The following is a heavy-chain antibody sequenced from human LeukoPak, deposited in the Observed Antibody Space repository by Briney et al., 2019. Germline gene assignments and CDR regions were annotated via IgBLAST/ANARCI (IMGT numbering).Heavy chain of an antibody. CDR2: IYYSGNT. CDR1: GGSTSSSNYY. CDR3: ARDRGLPWELLL. Sequence: SETLSLTCTVSGGSTSSSNYYWGWIRQPTGKGLEWIGSIYYSGNTYYNPSLKSRVSISVDTSRNQFSLKLSSVTAADTAVYYCARDRGLPWELLLWGQGTLVTVSS. V-gene: IGHV4-39*02. D-gene: IGHD1-26*01. J-gene: IGHJ4*02.